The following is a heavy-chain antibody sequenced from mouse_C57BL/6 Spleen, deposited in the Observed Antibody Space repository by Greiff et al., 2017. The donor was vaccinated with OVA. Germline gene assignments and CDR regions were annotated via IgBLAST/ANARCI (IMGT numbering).Heavy chain of an antibody. CDR3: ARRSEAWFAY. Sequence: EVQRVESGGGLVKPGGSLKLSCAASGFTFSSYAMSWVRQTPEKRLEWVATISDGGSYTYYPDNVKGRFTISRDNAKNNLYLQMSHLKSEDTAMYYCARRSEAWFAYWGQGTLVTVSA. D-gene: IGHD3-2*02. J-gene: IGHJ3*01. CDR1: GFTFSSYA. V-gene: IGHV5-4*03. CDR2: ISDGGSYT.